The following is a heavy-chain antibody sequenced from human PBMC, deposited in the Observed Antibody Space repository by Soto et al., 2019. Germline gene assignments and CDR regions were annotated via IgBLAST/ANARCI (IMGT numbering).Heavy chain of an antibody. CDR3: GRGGWGITSFWYYYGMDV. CDR2: FDPEDGET. CDR1: GYTLTELS. J-gene: IGHJ6*02. D-gene: IGHD3-10*01. V-gene: IGHV1-24*01. Sequence: ASVKVSCKVSGYTLTELSMHWVRQAPGKGLEWMGGFDPEDGETIYAQKLQGRVTMTEDTSTDTAYMELRSLRSEDTAVYYCGRGGWGITSFWYYYGMDVWGQGTTVTVS.